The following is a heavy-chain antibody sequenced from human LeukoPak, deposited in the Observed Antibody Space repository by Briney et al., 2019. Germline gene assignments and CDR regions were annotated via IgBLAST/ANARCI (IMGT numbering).Heavy chain of an antibody. CDR3: ATSSIAAHWFDP. D-gene: IGHD6-6*01. CDR1: GGSISSYY. J-gene: IGHJ5*02. V-gene: IGHV4-59*04. CDR2: IYYSGST. Sequence: SETLSLTCTVSGGSISSYYWSWIRQPPGKGLEWIGYIYYSGSTYYNPSLKSRVTISVDTSKNQFSLKLSSVTAADTAVYYCATSSIAAHWFDPWGQGTLVTVSS.